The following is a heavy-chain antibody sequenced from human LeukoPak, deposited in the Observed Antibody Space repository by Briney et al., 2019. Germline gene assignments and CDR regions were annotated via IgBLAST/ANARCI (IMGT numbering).Heavy chain of an antibody. CDR3: ARDQFGTTFDY. D-gene: IGHD1-1*01. V-gene: IGHV1-2*02. CDR1: GYPFTVYY. CDR2: INPNSGGT. Sequence: ASVKVSCKASGYPFTVYYMHWVRQAPGQGLEWMGWINPNSGGTNYAQKFQGRVTMTRDTSISTAYMELSRLRSDDTAVYYCARDQFGTTFDYWGQGTLVTVSS. J-gene: IGHJ4*02.